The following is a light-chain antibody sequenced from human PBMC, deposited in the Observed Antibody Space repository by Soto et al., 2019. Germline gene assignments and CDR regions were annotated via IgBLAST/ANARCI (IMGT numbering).Light chain of an antibody. V-gene: IGLV2-8*01. CDR1: SSDVGDYNY. CDR2: EVT. CDR3: SSYVGSNNWV. Sequence: QSALTQPPSASGSPGQSVTISCTGTSSDVGDYNYVSWYQQHPGKAPKLMLYEVTKRPSGVPDRFSGSKSGDTASLTVSGLQAEVEADYYCSSYVGSNNWVFGGGTKLTVL. J-gene: IGLJ3*02.